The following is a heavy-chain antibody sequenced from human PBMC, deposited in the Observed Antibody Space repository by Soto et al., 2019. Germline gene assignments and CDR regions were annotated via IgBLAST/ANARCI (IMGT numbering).Heavy chain of an antibody. V-gene: IGHV6-1*01. D-gene: IGHD5-12*01. J-gene: IGHJ6*02. Sequence: SQTLSLTCAISGDSVSSNSAAWNWIRQSPSRGLEWLGRTYYRSKWYNDYAVSVKSRITINPDTSKNQFSLQLNSVTPEDTAVYYCAREEGPYCGYDYYYCGMDVWGQGTTVTVSS. CDR3: AREEGPYCGYDYYYCGMDV. CDR1: GDSVSSNSAA. CDR2: TYYRSKWYN.